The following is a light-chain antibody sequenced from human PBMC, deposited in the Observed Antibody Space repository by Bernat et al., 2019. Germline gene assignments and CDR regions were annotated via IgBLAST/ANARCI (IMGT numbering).Light chain of an antibody. CDR3: QQCNSYIT. V-gene: IGKV1-5*03. CDR2: KAS. CDR1: QSISDW. J-gene: IGKJ5*01. Sequence: DIQMTQSPSTLSASVGDRVTITCRASQSISDWLACYQQKPGKAPKLLIYKASNLESGVPSRFSASGSGTEFTLTISSLQPDDSATNYCQQCNSYITFDEGARLEIK.